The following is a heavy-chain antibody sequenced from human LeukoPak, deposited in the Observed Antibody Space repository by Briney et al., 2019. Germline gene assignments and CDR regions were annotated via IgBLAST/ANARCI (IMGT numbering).Heavy chain of an antibody. CDR2: ISWNGGSI. CDR1: GFTFDDYA. V-gene: IGHV3-9*01. CDR3: AKAAGAHSSSWGYFDY. J-gene: IGHJ4*02. Sequence: PGGSLRLSCAASGFTFDDYAMQWVRQAPGKGLEWVSGISWNGGSIAYADSVKGRFTISRDNAKHSLHLQMNTLRAEDTALYYCAKAAGAHSSSWGYFDYWGQGTLVTVSS. D-gene: IGHD6-13*01.